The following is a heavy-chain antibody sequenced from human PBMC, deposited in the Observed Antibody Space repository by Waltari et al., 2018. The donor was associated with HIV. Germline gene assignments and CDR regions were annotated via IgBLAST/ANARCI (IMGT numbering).Heavy chain of an antibody. V-gene: IGHV4-34*01. J-gene: IGHJ5*02. D-gene: IGHD2-2*02. CDR2: INHSGST. CDR3: ARGGIVVVPAAIPNNWFDP. CDR1: GGSFSGSY. Sequence: QVQLQQWGAGLLKPSETLSLTCAVYGGSFSGSYWSWIRQPPGTGLEWIGEINHSGSTNYNPSLKSRVTISVDTSKNQFSLKLSSVTAADTAVYYCARGGIVVVPAAIPNNWFDPWGQGTLVTVSS.